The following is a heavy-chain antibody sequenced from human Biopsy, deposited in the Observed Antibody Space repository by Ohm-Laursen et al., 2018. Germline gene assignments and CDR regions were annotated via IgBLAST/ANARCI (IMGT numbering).Heavy chain of an antibody. D-gene: IGHD3-3*01. Sequence: SSVKVSCKASGGPSSNYASSWVRQAPGHGLEWVGRIVPILGHLNYAQRFQGRVSITADKSTTYVYMELSRLTSGDTAVYYCAADADGYYTEFDYWGPGTLVTVSS. V-gene: IGHV1-69*04. CDR3: AADADGYYTEFDY. CDR2: IVPILGHL. J-gene: IGHJ4*02. CDR1: GGPSSNYA.